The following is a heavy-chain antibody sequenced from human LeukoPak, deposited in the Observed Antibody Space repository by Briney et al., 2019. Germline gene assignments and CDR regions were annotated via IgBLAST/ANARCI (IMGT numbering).Heavy chain of an antibody. CDR3: ARGYSSSWMDP. CDR2: INHSGST. V-gene: IGHV4-34*01. J-gene: IGHJ5*02. D-gene: IGHD6-13*01. Sequence: SETLSLTCAVYGGSFSGYYWSWIRQPPGKGLEWIGEINHSGSTNYNLSLKSRVTISVDTSKNQFSLKLSSVTAADTAVYYCARGYSSSWMDPWGQGTLVTVSS. CDR1: GGSFSGYY.